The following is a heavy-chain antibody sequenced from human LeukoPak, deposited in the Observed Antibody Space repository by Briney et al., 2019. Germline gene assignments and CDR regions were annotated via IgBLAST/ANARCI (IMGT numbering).Heavy chain of an antibody. V-gene: IGHV1-8*01. CDR1: GYSFTTYD. J-gene: IGHJ4*02. D-gene: IGHD5-18*01. Sequence: ASVKVSCKASGYSFTTYDINWVRQATGQGLEWMGWMNPNSGNTGYAQRFQGRVTMTRDTSISTAYMELNSLTSEDTAVYYCAKNVRDTGTFDYWGQGSLVTVSS. CDR3: AKNVRDTGTFDY. CDR2: MNPNSGNT.